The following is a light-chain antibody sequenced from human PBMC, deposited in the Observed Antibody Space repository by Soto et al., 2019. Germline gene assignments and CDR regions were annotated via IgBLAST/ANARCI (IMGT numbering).Light chain of an antibody. V-gene: IGKV3-15*01. Sequence: EMVMTQSPATLSVSPGERATLSCRASQSVGSNLVWYQHKPGQAPRLLIYGASTRATGIPARFSGSGSGTEFILTVSSLQSEDFAVYYCQQYNNWPSLTFGGGTKVEIK. CDR2: GAS. CDR1: QSVGSN. J-gene: IGKJ4*01. CDR3: QQYNNWPSLT.